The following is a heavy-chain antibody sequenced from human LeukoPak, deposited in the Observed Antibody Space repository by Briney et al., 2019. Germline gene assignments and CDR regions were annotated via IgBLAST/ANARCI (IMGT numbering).Heavy chain of an antibody. CDR2: IYYSGST. J-gene: IGHJ4*02. CDR3: ARDLYCSSTSCQGYFGY. CDR1: GGSISSYY. D-gene: IGHD2-2*01. V-gene: IGHV4-59*01. Sequence: PSETLSLTCTVSGGSISSYYWSWIRQPPGKGLEWIGYIYYSGSTNYNPSLKSRVTISVDTSKNQFSLKLSSVTAADTAVYYCARDLYCSSTSCQGYFGYWGQGTLVTVSS.